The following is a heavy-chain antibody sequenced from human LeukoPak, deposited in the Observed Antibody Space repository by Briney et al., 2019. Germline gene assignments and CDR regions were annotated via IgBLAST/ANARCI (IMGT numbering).Heavy chain of an antibody. Sequence: GGSLRLSCAASGFTFSSYAMSWVRQAPGKGLEWVSAISGSGGSTYYADSVKGRFTISRDDSKNTLYLQMNSLRTEDTAVYYCARAKTTVTTFDAFDVWGQGTMVTVSP. D-gene: IGHD4-17*01. J-gene: IGHJ3*01. CDR3: ARAKTTVTTFDAFDV. CDR1: GFTFSSYA. V-gene: IGHV3-23*01. CDR2: ISGSGGST.